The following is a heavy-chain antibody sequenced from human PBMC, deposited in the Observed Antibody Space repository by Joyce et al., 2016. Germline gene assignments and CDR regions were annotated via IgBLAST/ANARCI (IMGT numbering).Heavy chain of an antibody. Sequence: EVQLVQSGAEVKKHGESLRISCKGSGYSFTSFWISWVRQMPGKGLEWMGMIDPSYSYFNYSPSFQGHVIISVDKSNTSAYLQWSSLKASDTAIYYCARHADTSPFYFAHWGQGTLVTVSS. CDR1: GYSFTSFW. J-gene: IGHJ4*02. CDR2: IDPSYSYF. D-gene: IGHD5-18*01. CDR3: ARHADTSPFYFAH. V-gene: IGHV5-10-1*03.